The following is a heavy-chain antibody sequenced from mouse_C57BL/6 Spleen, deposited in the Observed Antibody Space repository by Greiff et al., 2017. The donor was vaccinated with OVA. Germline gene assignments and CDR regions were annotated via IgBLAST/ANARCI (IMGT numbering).Heavy chain of an antibody. CDR1: GFSINSDCY. CDR2: TFYSGIT. V-gene: IGHV3-3*01. CDR3: ARGGYGSSLYYAMDY. J-gene: IGHJ4*01. Sequence: EVKLVESGPSLVRPSQTLSLTCTVTGFSINSDCYWIWIRQFPGNKLEYIGYTFYSGITYYNPSLESRTYITRDTSKNQFSLKLSSVTTEDTATYYCARGGYGSSLYYAMDYWGQGTSVTVSS. D-gene: IGHD1-1*01.